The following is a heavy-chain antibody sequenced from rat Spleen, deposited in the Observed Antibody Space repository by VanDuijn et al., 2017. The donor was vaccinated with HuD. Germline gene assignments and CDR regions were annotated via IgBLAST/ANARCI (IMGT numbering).Heavy chain of an antibody. V-gene: IGHV3-3*01. CDR3: ARSDGTHYYLPFAD. Sequence: EVQLQESGPGPVKVSESLSLTCSVTGHSITSSYRWNWIRKFPGNELEWMGYINSAGSPNYNPSLKSRISISRDTSKNQFFLQVDSVTTEDTATYYCARSDGTHYYLPFADWGQGTLVTVSS. J-gene: IGHJ3*01. CDR1: GHSITSSYR. CDR2: INSAGSP. D-gene: IGHD1-12*02.